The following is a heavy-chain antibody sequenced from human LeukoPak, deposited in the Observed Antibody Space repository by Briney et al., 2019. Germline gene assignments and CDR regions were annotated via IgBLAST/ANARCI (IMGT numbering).Heavy chain of an antibody. Sequence: SETLSLTCAVYGGSFTGYIWTWIRHPPQKGLEWIGEINHSESANYDPSPTRRVTIPLDTSKHKTSLKLTSVPAADTAVYYCARVRYYGVLVRYNWLDPWGQGTLVTVPS. V-gene: IGHV4-34*01. CDR3: ARVRYYGVLVRYNWLDP. J-gene: IGHJ5*02. CDR2: INHSESA. CDR1: GGSFTGYI. D-gene: IGHD3-9*01.